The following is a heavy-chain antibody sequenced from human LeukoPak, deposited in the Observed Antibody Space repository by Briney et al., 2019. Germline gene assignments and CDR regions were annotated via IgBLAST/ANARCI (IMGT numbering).Heavy chain of an antibody. CDR2: IKQDGREK. CDR1: GFTFSSYW. D-gene: IGHD2-2*01. J-gene: IGHJ6*03. Sequence: PGGSLRLSCAASGFTFSSYWMSWVRQAPGKGLEWVANIKQDGREKYYVDSVKGRFTISRDNAKNSLYLQMNSLRAEDTAVYYCARARYCSSTSCRGAYYYYYMDVWGKGTTVTVSS. V-gene: IGHV3-7*01. CDR3: ARARYCSSTSCRGAYYYYYMDV.